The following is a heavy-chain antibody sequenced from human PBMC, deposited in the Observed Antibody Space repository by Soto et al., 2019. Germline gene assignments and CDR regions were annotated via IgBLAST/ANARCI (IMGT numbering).Heavy chain of an antibody. V-gene: IGHV4-30-4*08. Sequence: PSETLSLTCSVSGDSISRIDYYWTWIRQHPEKGLEWIGNIYFRGNTYYNPSLKSRVTISVDTSKNQFSLKLSSVTAADTAVYYCARDYYDSSEVDIWGQGTMVTVSS. CDR1: GDSISRIDYY. J-gene: IGHJ3*02. CDR3: ARDYYDSSEVDI. D-gene: IGHD3-22*01. CDR2: IYFRGNT.